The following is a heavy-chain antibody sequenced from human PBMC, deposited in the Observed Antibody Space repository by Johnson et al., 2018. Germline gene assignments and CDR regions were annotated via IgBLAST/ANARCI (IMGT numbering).Heavy chain of an antibody. J-gene: IGHJ6*02. CDR2: MNPKSGNT. V-gene: IGHV1-8*01. CDR3: ARIMTTAHSFWCGLDA. CDR1: GYTFTSYD. Sequence: VQLVESGAEVKKPGASVKVSCKASGYTFTSYDINWVRQATGQGPEWMGWMNPKSGNTGYAQTFQGRVTMTWDSSISTAYMELSSLRSEDTAVYYCARIMTTAHSFWCGLDAWGQGTTVTVSS. D-gene: IGHD4-11*01.